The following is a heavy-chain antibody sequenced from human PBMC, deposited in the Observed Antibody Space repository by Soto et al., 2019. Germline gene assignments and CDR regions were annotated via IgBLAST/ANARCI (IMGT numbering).Heavy chain of an antibody. CDR1: GYTLSDDY. D-gene: IGHD6-13*01. V-gene: IGHV1-2*04. J-gene: IGHJ3*02. CDR2: FNPNSGDT. CDR3: AREGGGIAAAGAGNDAFDI. Sequence: ASVKVSCKASGYTLSDDYMHWVRQAPGQGLEWMGWFNPNSGDTSYAQKFQGWVTMTRDTSITTAYMELSRLKSDDTAVYYCAREGGGIAAAGAGNDAFDIWGQGTMVTVSS.